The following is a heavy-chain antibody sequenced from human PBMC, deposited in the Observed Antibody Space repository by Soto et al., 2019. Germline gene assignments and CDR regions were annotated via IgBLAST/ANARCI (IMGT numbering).Heavy chain of an antibody. D-gene: IGHD3-16*01. Sequence: ASVKVSCKASGYTFTSYYMHWVRQAPGQGLEWMGIINPSGGSTSYAQKFQGRVTMTRDTSTSTVYMELSSLRSEDTAVYYCAGVWGYMGWDREGLHFDYRGQGTLVTVSS. V-gene: IGHV1-46*01. CDR3: AGVWGYMGWDREGLHFDY. J-gene: IGHJ4*02. CDR2: INPSGGST. CDR1: GYTFTSYY.